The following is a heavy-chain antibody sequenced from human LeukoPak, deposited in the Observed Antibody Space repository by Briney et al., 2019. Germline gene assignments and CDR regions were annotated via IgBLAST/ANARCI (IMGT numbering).Heavy chain of an antibody. CDR1: GYTFTSYG. Sequence: GASVKVSCKASGYTFTSYGISWVRQATGQGLEWMGWMNPNSGDTGYAQRFQGRVTMTRSTSISTAYMELSSLRSEDTAVYYCARNVRDTGTFDYWGQGTLVTVSS. V-gene: IGHV1-8*02. J-gene: IGHJ4*02. CDR2: MNPNSGDT. CDR3: ARNVRDTGTFDY. D-gene: IGHD5-18*01.